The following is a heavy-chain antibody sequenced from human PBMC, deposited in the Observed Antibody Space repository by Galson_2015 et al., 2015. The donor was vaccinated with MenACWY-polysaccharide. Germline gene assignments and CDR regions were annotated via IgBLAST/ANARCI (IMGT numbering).Heavy chain of an antibody. CDR2: ISSRGSTI. D-gene: IGHD1-26*01. J-gene: IGHJ4*02. CDR3: ARGRWELPN. Sequence: SLRLSCAASGFTFSDYYMNWIRQAPGKGLEWVSYISSRGSTIYYADSVKGRFTISRDNAKNSLYLQMNSLRAEDTAVYYCARGRWELPNWGQGTQVTVSS. CDR1: GFTFSDYY. V-gene: IGHV3-11*01.